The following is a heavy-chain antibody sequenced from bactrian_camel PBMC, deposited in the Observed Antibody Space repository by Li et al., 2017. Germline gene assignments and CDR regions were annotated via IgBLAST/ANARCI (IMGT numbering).Heavy chain of an antibody. CDR1: GFTFSSYC. CDR3: ATDPRTGGYYDFPRDFDY. CDR2: IGSTDTL. V-gene: IGHV3S67*01. D-gene: IGHD7*01. J-gene: IGHJ6*01. Sequence: DVQLVESGGGLVQPGGSLRLSCAASGFTFSSYCMAWFRQAPGKEREKVASIGSTDTLRYTDSVKGRFTISRDNAKNTVYLQMNSLKSEDTALYYCATDPRTGGYYDFPRDFDYWGQGTQVTVS.